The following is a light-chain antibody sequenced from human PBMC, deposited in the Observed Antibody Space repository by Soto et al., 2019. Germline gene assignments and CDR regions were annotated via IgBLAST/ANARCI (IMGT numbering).Light chain of an antibody. CDR2: EVT. CDR1: RSDVGRYDR. Sequence: QSVLTQPPSVSGSPGQTVTISCTGTRSDVGRYDRVSWYQQSPGTAPKLIIYEVTNRPSGVPDRFSGSKSGNTASLTISGLQAEDEADFYCSSYTSSSRYIFGTGTKVTVL. CDR3: SSYTSSSRYI. J-gene: IGLJ1*01. V-gene: IGLV2-18*02.